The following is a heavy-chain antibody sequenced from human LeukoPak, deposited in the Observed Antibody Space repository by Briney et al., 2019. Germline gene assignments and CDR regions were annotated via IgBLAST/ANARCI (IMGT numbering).Heavy chain of an antibody. CDR2: IGNSGGST. CDR3: SKVNPDSIGFYAPFDY. V-gene: IGHV3-23*01. D-gene: IGHD3-22*01. CDR1: GFTFSNYA. J-gene: IGHJ4*02. Sequence: GGSLRLSCAASGFTFSNYAMSWVRQAPGKGLEWVSVIGNSGGSTYYADSVKGRFSISRDNYKNTLYLQMNSLRAENTAVYYFSKVNPDSIGFYAPFDYWGQGTLVTVSS.